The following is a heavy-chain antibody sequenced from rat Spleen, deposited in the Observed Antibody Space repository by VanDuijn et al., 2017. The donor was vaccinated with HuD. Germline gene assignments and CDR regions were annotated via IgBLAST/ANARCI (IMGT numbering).Heavy chain of an antibody. CDR1: GFTFSRYW. V-gene: IGHV5-58*01. D-gene: IGHD4-4*01. J-gene: IGHJ2*01. CDR2: ISNDGGTT. CDR3: AVAGFGY. Sequence: EVQLAETGGGLVQPGRSLKLSCVASGFTFSRYWMYWVRQAPGKGLEWVSSISNDGGTTYYPDSVKGRFTISRDNAENTVYLQMNSLRSEDTATYYCAVAGFGYWGQGVIVTVSS.